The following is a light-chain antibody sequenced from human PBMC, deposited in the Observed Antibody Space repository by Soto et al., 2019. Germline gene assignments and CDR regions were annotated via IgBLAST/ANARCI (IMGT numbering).Light chain of an antibody. J-gene: IGKJ5*01. CDR3: QQSYSTPIT. V-gene: IGKV1-39*01. CDR1: QRISSY. CDR2: VAS. Sequence: DIQMTQPPSSLSASVGDRVTITCRAIQRISSYLNWYQQKPGKAHNLLINVASTLKSGVPSRFSVSGSGTDFTLTISSLQPEDFATYYCQQSYSTPITFGQGTRLEI.